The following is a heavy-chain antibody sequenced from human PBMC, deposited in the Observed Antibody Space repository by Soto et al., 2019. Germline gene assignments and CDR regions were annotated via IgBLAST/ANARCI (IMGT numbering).Heavy chain of an antibody. Sequence: VQLVESGGGLIQPGGSLRLSCAASGFTVSNNHMTWVRQAAGKGLELVSFVHGGGSTSYADSVKGRFTISRDNSKNTLYLQMDSLRAEDTAIYYCAGRLTTPASLDYWGRGTLVTVSS. J-gene: IGHJ4*02. D-gene: IGHD3-16*01. CDR1: GFTVSNNH. CDR2: VHGGGST. V-gene: IGHV3-53*01. CDR3: AGRLTTPASLDY.